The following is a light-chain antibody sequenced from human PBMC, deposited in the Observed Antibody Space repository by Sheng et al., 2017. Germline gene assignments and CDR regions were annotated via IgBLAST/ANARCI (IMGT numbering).Light chain of an antibody. V-gene: IGKV3-20*01. CDR3: QQYGSSVGT. CDR1: QSVASNS. CDR2: GVS. Sequence: EIVLTQSPGTLSLSPGERATLSCRASQSVASNSLAWYQQKPGQAPRLLMFGVSSRATGIPDRFSGSGSGTDFTLTISRLEPEDFAVYYCQQYGSSVGTFGGGPRWRSN. J-gene: IGKJ4*01.